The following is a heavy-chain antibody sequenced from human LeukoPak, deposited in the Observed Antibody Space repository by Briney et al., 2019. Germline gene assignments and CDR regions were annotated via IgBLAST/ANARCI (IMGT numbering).Heavy chain of an antibody. CDR3: TRGVSATGNPNWFDP. CDR1: GFTFSSYA. CDR2: ISGSGGST. J-gene: IGHJ5*02. Sequence: GGSLRLSCAASGFTFSSYAMSWVRQAPGKGLEWVSAISGSGGSTYYADSVKGRFTISRDNAMNTLFLQMNSLRVEDSALYYCTRGVSATGNPNWFDPWGQGTLVTVSS. D-gene: IGHD6-13*01. V-gene: IGHV3-23*01.